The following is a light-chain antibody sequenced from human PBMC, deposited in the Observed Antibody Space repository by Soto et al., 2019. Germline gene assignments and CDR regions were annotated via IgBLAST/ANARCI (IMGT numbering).Light chain of an antibody. CDR2: GNS. V-gene: IGLV1-40*01. J-gene: IGLJ3*02. CDR3: QSYDSSLSGSV. Sequence: QSVLTQPPSVSGAPGQRVTISCTGSSSNIGAGYDVHWYQQLPGTAPKLLIYGNSNRPSGVPDRFSGSKSGTSASLAITGIAAEDEADSYCQSYDSSLSGSVFGGGTKLTVL. CDR1: SSNIGAGYD.